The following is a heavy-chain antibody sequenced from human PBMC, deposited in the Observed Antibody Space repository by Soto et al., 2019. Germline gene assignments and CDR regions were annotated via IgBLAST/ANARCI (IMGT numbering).Heavy chain of an antibody. D-gene: IGHD6-25*01. Sequence: LSLTCSASGGSITSSSHFWGWVRQPPGKGLEWIGTIYFTGNTYYTPSLKSRLTMSIDTSKNEFSLRLNSVTAADTAVYYCAGQAFTIAAASYGRSNWFDPWGPGTLVTVSS. CDR1: GGSITSSSHF. CDR2: IYFTGNT. J-gene: IGHJ5*02. V-gene: IGHV4-39*01. CDR3: AGQAFTIAAASYGRSNWFDP.